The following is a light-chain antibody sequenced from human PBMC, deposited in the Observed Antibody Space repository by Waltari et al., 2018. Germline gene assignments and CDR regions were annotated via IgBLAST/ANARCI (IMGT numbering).Light chain of an antibody. V-gene: IGKV1-33*01. J-gene: IGKJ2*01. CDR3: QQYDNLPRYT. CDR2: DAS. Sequence: DIQMTQSPSSLSASVGDRVTITCLTSQDITNYLNWYQQKPGKAPTLLIYDASNLETGVPSRFSGSGSGTDFTFTISSLQPEDIATYYCQQYDNLPRYTFGQGTKLEIK. CDR1: QDITNY.